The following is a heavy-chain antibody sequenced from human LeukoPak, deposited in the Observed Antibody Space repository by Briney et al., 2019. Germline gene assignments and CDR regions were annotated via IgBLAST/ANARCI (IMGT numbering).Heavy chain of an antibody. J-gene: IGHJ6*03. D-gene: IGHD3-10*01. CDR3: ARQLMVRGVTADYYYYYMDV. V-gene: IGHV5-51*01. CDR1: GYSFTSYW. Sequence: GESLKISCKGSGYSFTSYWIGWVRQMPGKGLEWMGIIYPGDSDTRYSPSFQGQVTISADKSISTAYLQWSSLKASDTAMYYCARQLMVRGVTADYYYYYMDVWGKGTTVTISS. CDR2: IYPGDSDT.